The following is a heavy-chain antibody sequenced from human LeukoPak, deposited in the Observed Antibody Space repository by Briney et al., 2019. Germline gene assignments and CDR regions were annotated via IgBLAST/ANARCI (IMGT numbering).Heavy chain of an antibody. CDR2: ISSNGGNT. CDR1: GFTFSSYA. Sequence: GGSLRLSCAASGFTFSSYAMHWVRQVPGKGLEYVSAISSNGGNTYYANSVKGRFTISRDNSKNTLYLQMGSLRGEDMAVYYCARGESEYSSSAGDYWGQGTLVTVS. D-gene: IGHD6-6*01. V-gene: IGHV3-64*01. J-gene: IGHJ4*02. CDR3: ARGESEYSSSAGDY.